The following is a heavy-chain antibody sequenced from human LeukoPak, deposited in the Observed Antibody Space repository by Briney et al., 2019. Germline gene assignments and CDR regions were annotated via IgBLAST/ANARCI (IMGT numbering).Heavy chain of an antibody. CDR3: ARGGRKGVYAFDI. D-gene: IGHD5/OR15-5a*01. Sequence: SETQSLTCTVSGGSISSYYWSWIRQPPGKGLEWIGYISDSGSNNYNPSLKSRLTTSVDTSKNQLFLKLNSATAADTAVYFCARGGRKGVYAFDIWGQGTMVTVSS. CDR1: GGSISSYY. J-gene: IGHJ3*02. V-gene: IGHV4-59*08. CDR2: ISDSGSN.